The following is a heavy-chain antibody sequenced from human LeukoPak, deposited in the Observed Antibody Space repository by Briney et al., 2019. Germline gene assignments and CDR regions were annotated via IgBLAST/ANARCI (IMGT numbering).Heavy chain of an antibody. V-gene: IGHV1-2*02. CDR1: GYTFTGYY. CDR2: INPNSGGT. Sequence: ASVKVSCKASGYTFTGYYMRWVRQAPGQGLEWMGWINPNSGGTNYAQKFQGRVTMTRDTSISTAYMELSRLRSDDTAVYYCARDRYCSSTSCPKLGFDPWGQGTLVTVSS. D-gene: IGHD2-2*01. J-gene: IGHJ5*02. CDR3: ARDRYCSSTSCPKLGFDP.